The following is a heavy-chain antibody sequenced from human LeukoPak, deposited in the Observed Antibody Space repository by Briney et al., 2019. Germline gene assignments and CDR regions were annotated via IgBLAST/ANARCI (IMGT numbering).Heavy chain of an antibody. CDR3: AGQRPDYYDSSGYFPFDAFDI. D-gene: IGHD3-22*01. CDR2: INPNSGGT. CDR1: GYTFTSYG. Sequence: ASVKVSCKASGYTFTSYGISWVRQAPGQGLEWMGWINPNSGGTNYAQKFQGRVTMTRDTSISTAYMELSRLRSDDTAVYYCAGQRPDYYDSSGYFPFDAFDIWGQGTMVTVSS. V-gene: IGHV1-2*02. J-gene: IGHJ3*02.